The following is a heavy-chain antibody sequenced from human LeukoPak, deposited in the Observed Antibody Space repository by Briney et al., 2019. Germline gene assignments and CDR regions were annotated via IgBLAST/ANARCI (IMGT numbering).Heavy chain of an antibody. D-gene: IGHD5-24*01. Sequence: GGSLRLSCAASGFTFSSYSMNWVRQAPGKGLEWVSYISSSSSSVSYSDSVKGRFTISRDNAKKSLYLQMNSLRAEDTAVYYCVRDFYGYNWVNYLDYWGQGTLVTVSS. CDR3: VRDFYGYNWVNYLDY. CDR2: ISSSSSSV. CDR1: GFTFSSYS. J-gene: IGHJ4*02. V-gene: IGHV3-48*04.